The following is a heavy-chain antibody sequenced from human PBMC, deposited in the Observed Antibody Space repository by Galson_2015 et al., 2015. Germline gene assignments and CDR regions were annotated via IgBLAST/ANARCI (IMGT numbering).Heavy chain of an antibody. J-gene: IGHJ2*01. V-gene: IGHV3-66*01. CDR3: ARGQYSSSWYFDL. D-gene: IGHD6-6*01. CDR1: GFIVRSNY. Sequence: CAASGFIVRSNYMTWVRQAPGKGLEWVLVIYSGGSTYYADSVKGRFIISRDNSKNTLYLQMNSLRAEDTAVYYCARGQYSSSWYFDLWGRGTLVTVSS. CDR2: IYSGGST.